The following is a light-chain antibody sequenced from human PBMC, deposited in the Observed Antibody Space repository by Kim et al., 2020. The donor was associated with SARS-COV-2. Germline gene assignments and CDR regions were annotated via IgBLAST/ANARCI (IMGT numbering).Light chain of an antibody. J-gene: IGLJ3*02. V-gene: IGLV2-23*02. CDR2: DVR. Sequence: QSVLTQPASVSGSPGQSITMSCTGTDGDIGAYNLVSWYQQHPGKAPKLLIHDVRKRPSGVSDRISGSKSANQAFLTISGLQPEDEAVYHCCSYVGSGTWVFGGGTQLTVL. CDR3: CSYVGSGTWV. CDR1: DGDIGAYNL.